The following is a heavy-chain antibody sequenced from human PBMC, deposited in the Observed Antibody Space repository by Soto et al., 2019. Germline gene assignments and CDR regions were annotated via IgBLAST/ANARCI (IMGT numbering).Heavy chain of an antibody. CDR2: ISGSGGST. J-gene: IGHJ6*03. D-gene: IGHD2-15*01. CDR1: GFTFSTYA. CDR3: ARGLLQFYYYMDV. Sequence: GGSLRLSCEVSGFTFSTYAMSWVRQAPGKGLQWVSGISGSGGSTYYADSVKRQFTISRDNSKDTLYLQMNSLGAEDTAVYFCARGLLQFYYYMDVWGKGTTVTVSS. V-gene: IGHV3-23*01.